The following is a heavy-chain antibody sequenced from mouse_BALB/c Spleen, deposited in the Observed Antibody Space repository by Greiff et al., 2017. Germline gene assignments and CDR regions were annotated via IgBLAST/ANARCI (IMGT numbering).Heavy chain of an antibody. Sequence: QVQLQQSGAELVRPGTSVKISCKASGYTFTNYWLGWVKQRPGHGLEWIGDIYPGGGYTNYNEKFKGKATLTADTSSSTAYMQLSSLTSEDSAVYFCARVGLLLYAMDYWGQGTSVTVSS. J-gene: IGHJ4*01. V-gene: IGHV1-63*02. CDR2: IYPGGGYT. D-gene: IGHD1-1*01. CDR3: ARVGLLLYAMDY. CDR1: GYTFTNYW.